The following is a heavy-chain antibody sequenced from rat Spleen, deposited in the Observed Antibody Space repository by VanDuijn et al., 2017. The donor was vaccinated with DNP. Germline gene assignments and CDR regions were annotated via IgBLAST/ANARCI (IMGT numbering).Heavy chain of an antibody. J-gene: IGHJ1*01. CDR2: INKDGSTT. Sequence: EVKLVESGGGLVQPGRSLKLSCVVSGLNFNDYWMGWIRQAPGKGLEWIGEINKDGSTTNYTPTLRDRFTNSRDNAQNTLYLQMSNLGSDDTAIYYCARHVSGIPYWFFDFWGPGTLVTVSS. D-gene: IGHD1-11*01. CDR3: ARHVSGIPYWFFDF. V-gene: IGHV4-2*01. CDR1: GLNFNDYW.